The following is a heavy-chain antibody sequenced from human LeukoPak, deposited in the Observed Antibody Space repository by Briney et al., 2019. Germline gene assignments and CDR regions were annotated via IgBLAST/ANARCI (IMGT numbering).Heavy chain of an antibody. CDR2: ISGSGGST. D-gene: IGHD5-18*01. Sequence: PGGSLRLSCAASGFTFSSYAMSWVRPAPGNGREWVSAISGSGGSTYYADSVKGRFTISRDNSKNTLYLQTNSLRAEDTAVYYCAKDVSRGYSYGYVVDYWGQGTLVTVSS. CDR3: AKDVSRGYSYGYVVDY. CDR1: GFTFSSYA. V-gene: IGHV3-23*01. J-gene: IGHJ4*02.